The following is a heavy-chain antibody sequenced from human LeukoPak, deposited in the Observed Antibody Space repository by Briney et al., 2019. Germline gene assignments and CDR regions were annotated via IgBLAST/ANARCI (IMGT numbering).Heavy chain of an antibody. CDR1: GSTLSNYW. CDR2: IKPDGREK. J-gene: IGHJ4*02. D-gene: IGHD5-24*01. V-gene: IGHV3-7*03. Sequence: GGSLRLSCGASGSTLSNYWITWARQAPGKGLEWVANIKPDGREKYYMPSVKGRFTISRDSAKNSFYLQMNSLRAEDTAVYYCATMASNVFEYWGQGTLVTVSS. CDR3: ATMASNVFEY.